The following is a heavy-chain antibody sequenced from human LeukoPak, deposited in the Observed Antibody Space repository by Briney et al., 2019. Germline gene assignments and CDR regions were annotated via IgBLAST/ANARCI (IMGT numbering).Heavy chain of an antibody. CDR1: GFTFSVYS. Sequence: GGSLRLSCAASGFTFSVYSMNWVRQAPGRGLEWVSSISGSSGSIYYADSLKGRFTISRDNANNSLFLQMGSLRAEDTAVYYCVRQYYDLWIFDIWGQGTLVNVSS. V-gene: IGHV3-21*01. CDR3: VRQYYDLWIFDI. D-gene: IGHD3-3*01. CDR2: ISGSSGSI. J-gene: IGHJ3*02.